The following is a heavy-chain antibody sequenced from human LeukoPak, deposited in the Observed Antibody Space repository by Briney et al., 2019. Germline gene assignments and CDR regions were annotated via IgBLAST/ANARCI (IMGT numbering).Heavy chain of an antibody. D-gene: IGHD5-18*01. V-gene: IGHV3-23*01. J-gene: IGHJ4*02. CDR1: GFTFSSYA. CDR3: AKGNGYSYGRYYFDY. Sequence: PGGSLRLSCAASGFTFSSYAMGWVRQAPGKGLEWVSAITASGGNTYYADSVKGRFTISRDNSKNTLYLQVNSLRTEDTAVYYCAKGNGYSYGRYYFDYWAREPWSPSPQ. CDR2: ITASGGNT.